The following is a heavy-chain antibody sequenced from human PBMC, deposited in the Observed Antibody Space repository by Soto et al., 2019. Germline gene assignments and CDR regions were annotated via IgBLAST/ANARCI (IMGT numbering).Heavy chain of an antibody. Sequence: QVELVQSGAEVKKPGSSVKVSCQASEDTFRNYAISWVRQAPGQGLDWMGGIIPIFGTASYAQKFQGRVTITADTSENTVYLELSSQRSEDTAVDYCASTKYDSSAYYYWYLGLWGRGTLVTVSS. J-gene: IGHJ2*01. CDR2: IIPIFGTA. CDR1: EDTFRNYA. CDR3: ASTKYDSSAYYYWYLGL. D-gene: IGHD3-22*01. V-gene: IGHV1-69*06.